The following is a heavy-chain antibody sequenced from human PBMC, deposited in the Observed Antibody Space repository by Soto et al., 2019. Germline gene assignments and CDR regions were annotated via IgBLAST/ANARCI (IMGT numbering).Heavy chain of an antibody. CDR3: ARIPPIGSGSYLAFDV. Sequence: PSETLSLTCAVCVGSVRGYFWSGIRQPPGKGLEWIGEINHSGDTNYNPSLKSRVTISIDTSKNQFSLKLSSVTAADTAVYYCARIPPIGSGSYLAFDVWGQGTMVTVSS. J-gene: IGHJ3*01. V-gene: IGHV4-34*01. CDR1: VGSVRGYF. CDR2: INHSGDT. D-gene: IGHD3-10*01.